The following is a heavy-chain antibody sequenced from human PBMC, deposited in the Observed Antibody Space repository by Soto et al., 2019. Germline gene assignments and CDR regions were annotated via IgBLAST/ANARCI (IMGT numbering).Heavy chain of an antibody. V-gene: IGHV4-31*03. CDR1: GGSISRCGYY. D-gene: IGHD6-13*01. J-gene: IGHJ4*02. CDR3: ARGIAAAGPFDY. CDR2: VYYSGST. Sequence: QVQLQESGPGLLKPSQTLSLTCTVSGGSISRCGYYWSWIRQHTGKGLEWIGYVYYSGSTYQNPPLRSRVTISVDTSKTQFSLKLSSVTAADTAVYYCARGIAAAGPFDYWGQGNLVTVPS.